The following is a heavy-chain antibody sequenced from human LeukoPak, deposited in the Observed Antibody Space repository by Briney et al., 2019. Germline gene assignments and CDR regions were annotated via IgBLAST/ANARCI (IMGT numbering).Heavy chain of an antibody. J-gene: IGHJ4*02. CDR3: AKLAAAGTAHYYFDY. Sequence: VASVKVSCKASGYTFTSYHMHWVRQAPGQGLEIMGIINPSGGSTTYAQKFQGRVTMTRGTSTSTVYMELSSLRSEDTAVYYCAKLAAAGTAHYYFDYWGQGTLVTVSS. V-gene: IGHV1-46*01. CDR1: GYTFTSYH. CDR2: INPSGGST. D-gene: IGHD6-13*01.